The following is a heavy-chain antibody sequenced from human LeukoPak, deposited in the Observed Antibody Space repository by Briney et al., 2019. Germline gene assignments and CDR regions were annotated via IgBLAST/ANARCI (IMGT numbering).Heavy chain of an antibody. CDR1: GFTFSSYA. D-gene: IGHD3-22*01. V-gene: IGHV3-23*01. Sequence: GGSLRLSCAASGFTFSSYAMSWVRQAPGKGLEWVSAISGSGGSTYYADSVKGRFTISRDNSKNTLYLQMNSLRAEDTAVYYCAKDQYYYDSSGYGEWGQGTLSPSPQ. J-gene: IGHJ4*02. CDR3: AKDQYYYDSSGYGE. CDR2: ISGSGGST.